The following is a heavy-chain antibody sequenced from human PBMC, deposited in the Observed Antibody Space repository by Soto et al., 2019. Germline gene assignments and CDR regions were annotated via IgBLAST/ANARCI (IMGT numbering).Heavy chain of an antibody. Sequence: GGSLRLSCAASGFTVSSNYMSWVRQAPGKGLEWVSVIYSGGSTHYADSVKGRFTISRDNSKNTLYLQMNSLRAEDTAVYYCARAQAVTTYYYYYMDVWGKGTTVTVSS. J-gene: IGHJ6*03. D-gene: IGHD4-17*01. V-gene: IGHV3-66*01. CDR3: ARAQAVTTYYYYYMDV. CDR2: IYSGGST. CDR1: GFTVSSNY.